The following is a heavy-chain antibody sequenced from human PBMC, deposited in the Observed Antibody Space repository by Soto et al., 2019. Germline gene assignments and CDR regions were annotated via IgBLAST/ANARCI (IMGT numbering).Heavy chain of an antibody. Sequence: GGSLRLSCTASGFTFGDYAMSWVRQAPGKGLEWVGFIRSKAYGGTTECAASVKGRFTISRDDSKSIAYLQMNSLKTEDTAVYYCTRAPVEPGVALGDYYYGMDVWGQGTTVTVSS. CDR1: GFTFGDYA. J-gene: IGHJ6*02. CDR2: IRSKAYGGTT. V-gene: IGHV3-49*04. CDR3: TRAPVEPGVALGDYYYGMDV. D-gene: IGHD2-15*01.